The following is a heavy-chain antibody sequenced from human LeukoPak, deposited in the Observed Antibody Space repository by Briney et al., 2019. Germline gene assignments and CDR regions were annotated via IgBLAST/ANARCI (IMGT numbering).Heavy chain of an antibody. D-gene: IGHD3-10*01. CDR3: ARRGSGSWYFDL. J-gene: IGHJ2*01. CDR1: GDSISSSRYH. V-gene: IGHV4-39*01. CDR2: TYFSGST. Sequence: SETLSLTCSVSGDSISSSRYHWGWIRQAPGKGLEWIGNTYFSGSTSYNPSLKSRVTISVDTSKNQFSLKLSSVTAADTAVYYCARRGSGSWYFDLWGRGTLVTVSS.